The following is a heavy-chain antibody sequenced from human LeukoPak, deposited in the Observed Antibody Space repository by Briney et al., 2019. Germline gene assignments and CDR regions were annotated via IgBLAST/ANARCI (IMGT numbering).Heavy chain of an antibody. D-gene: IGHD3-10*01. Sequence: GGSLRLSCAASGFAFSSYAMSWLRRAPGKGLEWVSTIHDDGGTSYYAYSVKGRFTISRDNSRNTLNLQMDGLRAEDTALYYCARDWRSQGKDTSGSYYAPLDYWGQGTQVTVSS. J-gene: IGHJ4*02. CDR1: GFAFSSYA. V-gene: IGHV3-23*01. CDR3: ARDWRSQGKDTSGSYYAPLDY. CDR2: IHDDGGTS.